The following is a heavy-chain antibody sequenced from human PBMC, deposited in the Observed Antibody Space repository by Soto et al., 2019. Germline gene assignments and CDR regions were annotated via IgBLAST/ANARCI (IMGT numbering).Heavy chain of an antibody. D-gene: IGHD3-22*01. CDR3: ARSYYYDSSGYVLDY. CDR2: IIPILGIA. V-gene: IGHV1-69*10. J-gene: IGHJ4*02. Sequence: SVKVSCKASGGTFSSYAISWVRQAPGQGLEWMGGIIPILGIANYAQKFQGRVTITADKSTSTAYMELSSLRSEDTAVYYCARSYYYDSSGYVLDYWGQGTLVTVSS. CDR1: GGTFSSYA.